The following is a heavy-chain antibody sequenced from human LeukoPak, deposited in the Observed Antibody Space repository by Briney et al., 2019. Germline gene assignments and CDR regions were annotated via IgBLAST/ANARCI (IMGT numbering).Heavy chain of an antibody. CDR2: IYYSGST. V-gene: IGHV4-59*08. J-gene: IGHJ4*02. CDR3: AGRTIGYYFDY. Sequence: SETLSLTCSVSGGSISSYYWSWIRQPPGKGLEWIGYIYYSGSTSYNPSLKSRVSISLDTAKNQFSLKLSSVSAADTAVYYCAGRTIGYYFDYWGQGTLVTASS. D-gene: IGHD2/OR15-2a*01. CDR1: GGSISSYY.